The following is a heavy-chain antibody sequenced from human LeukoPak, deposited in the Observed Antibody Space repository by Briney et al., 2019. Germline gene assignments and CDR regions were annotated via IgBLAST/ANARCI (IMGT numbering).Heavy chain of an antibody. CDR1: GYTFTGYY. V-gene: IGHV1-2*02. D-gene: IGHD3-22*01. Sequence: ASVKVSCKASGYTFTGYYMHWVRQAPGQGLEWMGWINPNSGGTNYAQKFQGRVTMTRDTSISTAYMELSRLRSDDTAVYYCARVPYYYDSSGPSPLFDYWGQGTLVTVSS. CDR3: ARVPYYYDSSGPSPLFDY. CDR2: INPNSGGT. J-gene: IGHJ4*02.